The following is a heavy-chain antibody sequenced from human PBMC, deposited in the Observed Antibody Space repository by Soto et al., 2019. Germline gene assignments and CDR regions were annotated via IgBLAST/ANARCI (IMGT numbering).Heavy chain of an antibody. CDR3: AKDKFCVRECN. Sequence: EVQLLESGGGLVQPGGSLRLSCAASGFTFSSYAMSWVRQAPGRGLEWVSTITDSGVTTYYADSVKGRFTISRDNSKNTLYLQMNSLRAEDTALYYCAKDKFCVRECNWGQGTLVTVSS. D-gene: IGHD3-10*02. CDR2: ITDSGVTT. V-gene: IGHV3-23*01. CDR1: GFTFSSYA. J-gene: IGHJ4*02.